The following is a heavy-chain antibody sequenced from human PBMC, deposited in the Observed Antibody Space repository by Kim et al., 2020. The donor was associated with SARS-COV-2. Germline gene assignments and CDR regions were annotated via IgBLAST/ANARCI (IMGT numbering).Heavy chain of an antibody. V-gene: IGHV4-31*02. D-gene: IGHD1-1*01. J-gene: IGHJ6*02. Sequence: NPSLKSRVTISVDTSKNQFSLKLSSVTAADTAVYYCARDGSWNYYYGMDVWGQGTTVTVSS. CDR3: ARDGSWNYYYGMDV.